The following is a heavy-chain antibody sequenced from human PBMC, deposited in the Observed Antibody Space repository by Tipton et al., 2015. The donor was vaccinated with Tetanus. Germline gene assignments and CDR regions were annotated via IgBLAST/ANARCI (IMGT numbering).Heavy chain of an antibody. CDR2: IYHSGST. Sequence: TLSLTCAVSGGSISSSNWWSWVRQPPGKGLEWIGEIYHSGSTNYNPSLKSRVTISVDKSKTQFSLKLSSVTAADTAVYYCARDHVDTAMVRGSFDYWGQGTLVTVSS. D-gene: IGHD5-18*01. J-gene: IGHJ4*02. CDR3: ARDHVDTAMVRGSFDY. V-gene: IGHV4-4*02. CDR1: GGSISSSNW.